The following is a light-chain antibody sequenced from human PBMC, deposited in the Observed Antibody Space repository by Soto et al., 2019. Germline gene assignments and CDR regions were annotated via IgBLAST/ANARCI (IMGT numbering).Light chain of an antibody. CDR1: SSDVGGYNY. CDR2: DVT. Sequence: QSVLTQPRSVSGSPGQSLTISCTGTSSDVGGYNYVSWYQQHPGKAPKLMIYDVTKRPSGVPDRFSGSKSGNTASLTISGIQADDEADYYCCSHAGSYTYVFGTGTKVTVL. CDR3: CSHAGSYTYV. V-gene: IGLV2-11*01. J-gene: IGLJ1*01.